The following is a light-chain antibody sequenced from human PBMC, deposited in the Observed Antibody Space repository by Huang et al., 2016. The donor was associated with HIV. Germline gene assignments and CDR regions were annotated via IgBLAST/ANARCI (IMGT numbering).Light chain of an antibody. CDR2: EVS. V-gene: IGKV2D-29*01. CDR1: QSLLRSDGKTY. CDR3: MQRIQVPFT. J-gene: IGKJ3*01. Sequence: DIVMTQSPLSLSVTPGQLASISCKSSQSLLRSDGKTYLNWYLQRPGQPPQLLIYEVSNRFSGVSDRFSGSGSGADFTLKISRVEAEDVGLYYCMQRIQVPFTFGPGTKVDIK.